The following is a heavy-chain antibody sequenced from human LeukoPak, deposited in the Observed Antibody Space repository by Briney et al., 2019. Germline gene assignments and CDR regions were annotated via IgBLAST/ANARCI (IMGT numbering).Heavy chain of an antibody. CDR2: VDPEDGET. V-gene: IGHV1-69-2*01. CDR3: ATTGVMEYSSPNQRGNWFDP. J-gene: IGHJ5*02. CDR1: GYTFTDYY. D-gene: IGHD6-6*01. Sequence: GATVKISCKASGYTFTDYYMHWVQQAPGKGLEWMGRVDPEDGETIYAEKFQGRVTITADTSTDTAYMELSSLRSEDTAVYYCATTGVMEYSSPNQRGNWFDPWGQGTLVTVSS.